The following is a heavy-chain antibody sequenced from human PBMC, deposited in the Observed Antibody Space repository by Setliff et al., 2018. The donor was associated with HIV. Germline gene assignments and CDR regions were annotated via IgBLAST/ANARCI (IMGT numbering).Heavy chain of an antibody. J-gene: IGHJ4*02. CDR1: GFTFNTAW. CDR3: ARKGYYSDSSGYYPLPFDS. CDR2: IKKDGSEE. D-gene: IGHD3-22*01. V-gene: IGHV3-7*01. Sequence: GGSLRLSCSASGFTFNTAWVSWVRQATGKGLEWVANIKKDGSEERYVDSVRGRFTVSRDNAKMSLYLQMNSLRAEDTAVYYCARKGYYSDSSGYYPLPFDSWGQGTLVTAPQ.